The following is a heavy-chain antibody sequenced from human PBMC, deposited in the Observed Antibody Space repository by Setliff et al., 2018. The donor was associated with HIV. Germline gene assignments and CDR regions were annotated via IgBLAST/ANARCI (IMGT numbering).Heavy chain of an antibody. CDR2: AHYSGSN. CDR1: GGSISSYY. V-gene: IGHV4-59*01. D-gene: IGHD3-10*01. J-gene: IGHJ4*02. CDR3: ARNRVPSSL. Sequence: LSLTCTVSGGSISSYYWSWIRQPPGKGLEWLGHAHYSGSNKNNPSLRSRVTISLDTPKNQFSLKLNSVIAADTAVYYCARNRVPSSLWGQGTLVTVSS.